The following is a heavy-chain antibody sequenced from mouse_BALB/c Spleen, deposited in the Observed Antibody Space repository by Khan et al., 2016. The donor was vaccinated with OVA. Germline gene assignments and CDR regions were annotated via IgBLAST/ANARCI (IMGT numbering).Heavy chain of an antibody. CDR2: INTYTGEP. J-gene: IGHJ4*01. CDR3: ARPPYFSYVLDN. Sequence: QIQLVQSGPEVKKPGETVKISCKASGHTFTKFGMNWVKQAPGKALKWMGWINTYTGEPTYADDFNGRFAFSLETSASTAYLQINNLKNEDTATDFCARPPYFSYVLDNWGQGTSVTVSS. D-gene: IGHD2-10*01. CDR1: GHTFTKFG. V-gene: IGHV9-3-1*01.